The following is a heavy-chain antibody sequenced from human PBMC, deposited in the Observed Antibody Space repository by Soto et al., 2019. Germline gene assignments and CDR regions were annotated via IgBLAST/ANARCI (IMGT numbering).Heavy chain of an antibody. V-gene: IGHV4-38-2*01. J-gene: IGHJ4*02. CDR3: ARISSGWQAVDY. Sequence: TLSLTCAVSGYSISSGYAWGWIRQPPGKALEYIGSIYHSGTTYYNPSLKSRVTISVDTSKNQFSLKLSSVTAADTAVFYCARISSGWQAVDYWGPGTLVTVSS. D-gene: IGHD6-19*01. CDR2: IYHSGTT. CDR1: GYSISSGYA.